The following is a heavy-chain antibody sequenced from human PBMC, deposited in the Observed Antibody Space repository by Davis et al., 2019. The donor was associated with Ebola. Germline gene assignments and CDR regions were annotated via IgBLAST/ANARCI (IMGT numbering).Heavy chain of an antibody. D-gene: IGHD5-12*01. Sequence: AASVKVSCKASGGTFSSYAISWVRQAPGQGLEWMGGIIPIFGTANYAQKFQGRVTITADESTSTAYMELSSLRSEDTAVYYCARDSAGGYDSRDFDYWGQGTLVTVSS. CDR3: ARDSAGGYDSRDFDY. J-gene: IGHJ4*02. CDR2: IIPIFGTA. CDR1: GGTFSSYA. V-gene: IGHV1-69*13.